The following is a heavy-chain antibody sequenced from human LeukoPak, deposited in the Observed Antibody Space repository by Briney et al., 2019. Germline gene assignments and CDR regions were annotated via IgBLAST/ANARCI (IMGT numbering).Heavy chain of an antibody. CDR3: ARAAPQYSSSWYGPFDY. CDR1: GGTFSSYA. CDR2: IIPIFGTA. V-gene: IGHV1-69*05. D-gene: IGHD6-13*01. Sequence: AASVKVSCKASGGTFSSYAISWVRQAPGQGLEWMGGIIPIFGTANYAQKFQGRVTITTDESTSTAYMELSSLRSEDTAVYYCARAAPQYSSSWYGPFDYWGQGTLVTVSS. J-gene: IGHJ4*02.